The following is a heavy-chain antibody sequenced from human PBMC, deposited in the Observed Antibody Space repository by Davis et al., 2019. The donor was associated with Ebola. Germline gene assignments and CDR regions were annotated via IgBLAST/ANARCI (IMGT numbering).Heavy chain of an antibody. V-gene: IGHV3-23*01. Sequence: GESLKISCAASGFTFSSYAMSWVRQAPGKGLEWVSAISGSGGSTYYADSVKGRFTISRDNSKNTLYLQMNSLRAEDTAVYYCAKKDVAAQLDVWGQGTTVTVSS. CDR1: GFTFSSYA. CDR2: ISGSGGST. CDR3: AKKDVAAQLDV. J-gene: IGHJ6*02. D-gene: IGHD6-13*01.